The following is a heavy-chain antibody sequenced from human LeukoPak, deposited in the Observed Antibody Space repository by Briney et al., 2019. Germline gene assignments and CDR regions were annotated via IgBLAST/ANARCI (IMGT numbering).Heavy chain of an antibody. V-gene: IGHV3-30-3*01. CDR2: ISYDGSNK. CDR1: GFTFSSYA. Sequence: GGSLRLSCAASGFTFSSYAMHWVRQAPGKGLEWVAVISYDGSNKYYADSVKGRFTISRDNSKNTLYLQMNSLRAEDTAVYYCARAFVVVTATPIFWGQGTLVTVSS. CDR3: ARAFVVVTATPIF. D-gene: IGHD2-21*02. J-gene: IGHJ4*02.